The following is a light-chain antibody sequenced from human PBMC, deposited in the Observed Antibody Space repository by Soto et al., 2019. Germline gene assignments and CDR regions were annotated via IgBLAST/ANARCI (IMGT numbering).Light chain of an antibody. V-gene: IGLV2-11*01. CDR3: CSYAGSYTRV. CDR2: DVS. CDR1: SSDVGGYNY. Sequence: QSVLTQPRSVSGSPGQSVTISCTGTSSDVGGYNYVSWYQQHPGKAPKLMIYDVSKRPSGVPDRFSGSKSGNTASLTISGLQAEDEADCYCCSYAGSYTRVFGGGTKLTVL. J-gene: IGLJ3*02.